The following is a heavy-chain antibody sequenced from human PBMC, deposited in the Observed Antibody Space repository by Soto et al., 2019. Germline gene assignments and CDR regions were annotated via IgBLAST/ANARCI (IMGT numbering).Heavy chain of an antibody. CDR1: GFTFSSYG. V-gene: IGHV3-33*01. D-gene: IGHD2-15*01. CDR3: ARGGQAYCSGGSCYLGHQILAS. CDR2: IWYDGSNK. J-gene: IGHJ3*01. Sequence: GGSLRLSCAASGFTFSSYGMHWVRQAPGKGLEWVAVIWYDGSNKYYADSVKGRFTISRDNSKNTLYLQMNSLRAEDTAVYYCARGGQAYCSGGSCYLGHQILASWGQGTMVTVSS.